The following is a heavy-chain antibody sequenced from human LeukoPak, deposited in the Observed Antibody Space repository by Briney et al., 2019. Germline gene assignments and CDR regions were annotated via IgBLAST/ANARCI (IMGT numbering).Heavy chain of an antibody. Sequence: SVKVSCKASGGTFSSYAISWVRQAPGQGLEWMGGIIPIFGTANYAQKFQGRVTITADKSTGTAYMELSSLRSEDTAVYYCARRGGYSGYDYYYFDYWGQGTLVTVSS. V-gene: IGHV1-69*06. CDR3: ARRGGYSGYDYYYFDY. J-gene: IGHJ4*02. CDR2: IIPIFGTA. D-gene: IGHD5-12*01. CDR1: GGTFSSYA.